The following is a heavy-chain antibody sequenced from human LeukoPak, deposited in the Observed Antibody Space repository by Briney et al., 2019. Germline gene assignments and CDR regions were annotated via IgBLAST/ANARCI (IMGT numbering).Heavy chain of an antibody. D-gene: IGHD3-16*01. CDR2: IYYSGST. CDR1: GGSISSGGYY. CDR3: ARAWGPPGPYGMDV. V-gene: IGHV4-31*03. Sequence: SETLSLTCTVSGGSISSGGYYWSWIRQHPGKGLECIGYIYYSGSTYYNPSLKSRVTISVDTSKNQFSLKLSSVTAADTAVYYCARAWGPPGPYGMDVWGQGTTVTVSS. J-gene: IGHJ6*02.